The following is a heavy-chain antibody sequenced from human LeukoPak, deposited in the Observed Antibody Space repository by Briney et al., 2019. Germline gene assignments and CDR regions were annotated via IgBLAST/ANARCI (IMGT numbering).Heavy chain of an antibody. V-gene: IGHV3-23*01. D-gene: IGHD3-10*01. CDR3: AKGADRAYYYGSGSSIFDY. CDR2: ISDSGGNT. CDR1: GFTFSSYA. J-gene: IGHJ4*02. Sequence: GGSLRLSCAASGFTFSSYAMSWVRQAPGKGLEWVSAISDSGGNTYYADSVKGRFTISRDNSKNTLYLQMRSLRAEDTAVYYCAKGADRAYYYGSGSSIFDYWGQGTLVTVSS.